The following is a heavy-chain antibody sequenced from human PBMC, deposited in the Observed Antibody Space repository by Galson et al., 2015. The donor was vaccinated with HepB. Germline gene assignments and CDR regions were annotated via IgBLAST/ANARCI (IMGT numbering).Heavy chain of an antibody. CDR1: GYTFSGYT. CDR2: IIPILERT. D-gene: IGHD1-26*01. CDR3: ARASLREVGSYYFDH. J-gene: IGHJ4*02. Sequence: SVKVSCKASGYTFSGYTISWVRQAPGQGLEWMGKIIPILERTNYAQNFQDRVTITADKSTGTAYMELSSLRSEDTAVYYCARASLREVGSYYFDHWGQGTLVTVSS. V-gene: IGHV1-69*02.